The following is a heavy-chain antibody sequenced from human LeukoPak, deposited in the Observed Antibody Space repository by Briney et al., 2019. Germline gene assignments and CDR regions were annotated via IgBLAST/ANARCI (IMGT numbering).Heavy chain of an antibody. CDR1: GFTFSDYY. CDR2: ISSSGSTI. D-gene: IGHD4-11*01. CDR3: ARLSPDYSKENYYYYYMDV. V-gene: IGHV3-11*01. Sequence: GGSLRLSCAASGFTFSDYYMSWIRQAPGKGLEWVSYISSSGSTIYYADSVKGRFTISRDNAKNSLYLQMNSLRAEDTAVYYCARLSPDYSKENYYYYYMDVWGKGTTVTVSS. J-gene: IGHJ6*03.